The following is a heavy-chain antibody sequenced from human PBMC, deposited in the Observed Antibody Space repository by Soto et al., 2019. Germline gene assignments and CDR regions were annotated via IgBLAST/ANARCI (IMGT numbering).Heavy chain of an antibody. J-gene: IGHJ4*02. CDR1: GGTFSSYA. CDR3: ARIPNYDFWSGYSPGYYFDY. Sequence: QVQLVQSGAEVKKPGSSVKVSCKASGGTFSSYAISWVRQAPGQGLEWMGGIIPIFGTANYAQKFQGRVTITADESTSTAYMELSSLRSEDTAVYYCARIPNYDFWSGYSPGYYFDYWGQGTLVTVSS. D-gene: IGHD3-3*01. V-gene: IGHV1-69*01. CDR2: IIPIFGTA.